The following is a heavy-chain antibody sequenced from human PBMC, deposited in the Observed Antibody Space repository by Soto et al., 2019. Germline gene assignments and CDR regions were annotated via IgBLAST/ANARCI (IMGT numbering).Heavy chain of an antibody. J-gene: IGHJ6*02. CDR3: AREGLVLVPTTVNSDYYCYAMDV. D-gene: IGHD2-2*01. V-gene: IGHV1-69*12. CDR1: GDTFSTYT. Sequence: QVQLVQSGAEVKKPGSSVKVSCKASGDTFSTYTITWMRQAPGQGLEWMGGIIPRSATSNYAQKFQGRVTIPGDESMNTAYMELSRLRSEDTAVYYCAREGLVLVPTTVNSDYYCYAMDVWGQGTTVTVSS. CDR2: IIPRSATS.